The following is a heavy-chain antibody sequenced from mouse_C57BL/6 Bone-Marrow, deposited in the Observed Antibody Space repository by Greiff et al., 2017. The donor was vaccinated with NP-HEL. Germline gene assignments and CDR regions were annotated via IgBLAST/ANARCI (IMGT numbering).Heavy chain of an antibody. V-gene: IGHV1-85*01. J-gene: IGHJ2*01. CDR1: GYTFTSYD. CDR2: IYPRDGST. CDR3: ARPFITTVVAKDY. Sequence: VKLMESGPELVKPGASVKLSCKASGYTFTSYDINWVKQRPGQGLEWIGWIYPRDGSTKYNEKFKGKATLTVDTSSSTAYMELHSLTSEDSAVYFCARPFITTVVAKDYWGQGTTLTVSS. D-gene: IGHD1-1*01.